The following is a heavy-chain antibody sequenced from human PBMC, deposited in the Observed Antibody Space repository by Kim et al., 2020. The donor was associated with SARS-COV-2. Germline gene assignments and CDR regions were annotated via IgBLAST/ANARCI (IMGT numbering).Heavy chain of an antibody. CDR3: ARGRFWSGYFG. J-gene: IGHJ4*02. CDR2: N. D-gene: IGHD3-3*01. Sequence: NNYTTHLKSRVTISVDTSKNQYSLKLSSVTAADTAVYYCARGRFWSGYFGWGQGTLVTVSS. V-gene: IGHV4-34*01.